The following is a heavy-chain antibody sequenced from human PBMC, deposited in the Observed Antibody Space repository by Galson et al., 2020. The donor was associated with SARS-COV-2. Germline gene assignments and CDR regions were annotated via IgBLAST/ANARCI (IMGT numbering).Heavy chain of an antibody. V-gene: IGHV4-59*08. D-gene: IGHD6-25*01. Sequence: ASETLSLTCTVSGGDITTYHWSWIRQSPGRGLEWLGYINDRGTYRRPSRYHTETTKYNPPLMGRVTLSMDTYKNQLSLRVNSVIAADTAVYYCARLCVVSTQGLHWYEQPDDEFCGLDVWGQGTTVIVSS. CDR2: INDRGTYRRPSRYHTETT. J-gene: IGHJ6*02. CDR1: GGDITTYH. CDR3: ARLCVVSTQGLHWYEQPDDEFCGLDV.